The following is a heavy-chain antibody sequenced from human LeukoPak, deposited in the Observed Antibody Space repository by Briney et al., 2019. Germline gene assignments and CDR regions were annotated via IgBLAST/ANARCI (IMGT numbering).Heavy chain of an antibody. J-gene: IGHJ4*02. Sequence: GESLKISCTGSGYGFSSYWIGWVRQMPGKGLEWMGIIYPGDSDTTYSPSFQGQVTISAHTSIRTAYLQWSSLKASDTAMYYCARRGRYFDFDLWGQGTLVTVSS. CDR2: IYPGDSDT. CDR1: GYGFSSYW. D-gene: IGHD3-9*01. V-gene: IGHV5-51*01. CDR3: ARRGRYFDFDL.